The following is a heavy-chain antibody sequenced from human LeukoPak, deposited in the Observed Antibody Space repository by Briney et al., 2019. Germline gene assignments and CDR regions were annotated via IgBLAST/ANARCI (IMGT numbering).Heavy chain of an antibody. CDR1: GYTFTSYG. CDR2: ISAYNGNT. CDR3: ARDGSSSWYPGYYYYGMDV. Sequence: ASVKVSCKASGYTFTSYGISCVRRAPGQGLEWMGWISAYNGNTNYAQKLQGRVTMTTDTSTSTAYMELRSLRSDDTAVYYCARDGSSSWYPGYYYYGMDVWGQGTTVTVSS. D-gene: IGHD6-13*01. V-gene: IGHV1-18*01. J-gene: IGHJ6*02.